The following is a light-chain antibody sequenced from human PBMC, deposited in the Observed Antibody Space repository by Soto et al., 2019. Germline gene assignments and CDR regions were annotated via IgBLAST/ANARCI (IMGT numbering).Light chain of an antibody. J-gene: IGKJ4*01. Sequence: DIQITQSPSSLSASVGDRVTVTCRSSQDISSSLAWYQQKPGKAPKLLIYAASILQSGVPSRFSGSGFGTDFTLTISSLQAEDFASYSCQQVRSYPSTFGGVTKVDIK. CDR3: QQVRSYPST. V-gene: IGKV1-9*01. CDR2: AAS. CDR1: QDISSS.